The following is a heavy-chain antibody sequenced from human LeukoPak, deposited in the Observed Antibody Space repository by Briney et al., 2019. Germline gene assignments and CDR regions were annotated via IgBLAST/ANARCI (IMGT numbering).Heavy chain of an antibody. V-gene: IGHV4-39*01. CDR3: ARHRRGGIGDFDP. D-gene: IGHD3-16*01. CDR2: ICYSGTT. J-gene: IGHJ5*02. CDR1: GGSIGSYC. Sequence: PSETLSLTCTVSGGSIGSYCWDWIRQPPGQGLEWIGSICYSGTTYYKPSLKSRVIISVDTSKNQFSLKLSSVTAADTAVYYCARHRRGGIGDFDPWGQGTLVTVSS.